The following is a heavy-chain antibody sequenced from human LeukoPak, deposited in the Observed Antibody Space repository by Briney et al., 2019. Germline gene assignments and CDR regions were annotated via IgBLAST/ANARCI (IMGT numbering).Heavy chain of an antibody. CDR2: ISSSSSTI. V-gene: IGHV3-48*04. Sequence: GGSLRLSCAASGFTFSSHAMSWVRQAPGKGLEWVSYISSSSSTIYYADSVKGRFTISRDNAKNSLYLQMNSLRAEDTAVYYCARRTYYYDSSGYCFDYWGQGTLVTVSS. J-gene: IGHJ4*02. CDR3: ARRTYYYDSSGYCFDY. D-gene: IGHD3-22*01. CDR1: GFTFSSHA.